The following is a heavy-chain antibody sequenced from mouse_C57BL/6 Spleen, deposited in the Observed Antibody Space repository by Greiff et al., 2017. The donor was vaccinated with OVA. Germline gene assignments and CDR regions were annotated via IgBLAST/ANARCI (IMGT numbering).Heavy chain of an antibody. V-gene: IGHV1-26*01. CDR3: ARCGWLPRDY. D-gene: IGHD2-3*01. CDR1: GYTFTDYY. CDR2: INPNNGGT. J-gene: IGHJ2*01. Sequence: EVQLQQSGPELVKPGASVKISCKASGYTFTDYYMNWVKQSHGKSLEWIGDINPNNGGTSYNQKFKGKATLTVDKSSSTAYMELRSLTSEDSAVYYCARCGWLPRDYWGQGTTLTVSS.